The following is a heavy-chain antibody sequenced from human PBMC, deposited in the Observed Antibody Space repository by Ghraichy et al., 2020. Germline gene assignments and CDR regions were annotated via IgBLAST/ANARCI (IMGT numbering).Heavy chain of an antibody. V-gene: IGHV4-39*01. CDR1: GGSISSSSYY. J-gene: IGHJ5*02. CDR2: IYYSGST. D-gene: IGHD6-13*01. Sequence: SETLSLTCTVSGGSISSSSYYWGWIRQPPGKGLEWIGSIYYSGSTYYNPSLKSRVTISVDTSKNQFSLKLSSVTAADTAVYYCARRGPGVSSSWWPANNWVDPWGQGTLVTVSS. CDR3: ARRGPGVSSSWWPANNWVDP.